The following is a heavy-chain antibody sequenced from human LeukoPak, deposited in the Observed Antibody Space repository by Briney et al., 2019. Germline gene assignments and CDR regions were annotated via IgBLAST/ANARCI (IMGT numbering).Heavy chain of an antibody. Sequence: GGSLRLSCAASGFTFSSYSMNWVRQAPGKGLEWVSAISSSGGSTHYADSMKGRFTISRDNSKNTLYLQMNSLRAEDTAVYYCAKESSSGSGSYYDYWGQGTLVTVSS. D-gene: IGHD3-10*01. CDR3: AKESSSGSGSYYDY. J-gene: IGHJ4*02. CDR2: ISSSGGST. V-gene: IGHV3-23*01. CDR1: GFTFSSYS.